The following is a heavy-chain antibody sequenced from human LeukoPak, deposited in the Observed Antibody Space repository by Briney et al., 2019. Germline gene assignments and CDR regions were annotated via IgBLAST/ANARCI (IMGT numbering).Heavy chain of an antibody. CDR1: GFTFSTYV. V-gene: IGHV3-30*03. CDR2: ISYDGSDK. J-gene: IGHJ4*02. Sequence: PGRSLRLSCAASGFTFSTYVMHWVRQAPGKGLEWVAVISYDGSDKYYADSVKGRFTISRDNSKNTLYLQMNSLRAEDTAVYYCAREGHTCYFDYWGQGTLVTVFS. CDR3: AREGHTCYFDY.